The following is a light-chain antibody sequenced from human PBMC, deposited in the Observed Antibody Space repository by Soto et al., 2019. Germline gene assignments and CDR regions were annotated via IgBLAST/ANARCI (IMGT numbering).Light chain of an antibody. Sequence: LTQPPSASGSTGQSVAISCTGTSSDVGGYNYVSWYQQHPGKAPKLMIYEVNKRPSGVPDRFSGSKSGNTASLTVSGLQAEDEADYYCSSYAGSSNVFGTGPKVTVL. V-gene: IGLV2-8*01. CDR1: SSDVGGYNY. J-gene: IGLJ1*01. CDR3: SSYAGSSNV. CDR2: EVN.